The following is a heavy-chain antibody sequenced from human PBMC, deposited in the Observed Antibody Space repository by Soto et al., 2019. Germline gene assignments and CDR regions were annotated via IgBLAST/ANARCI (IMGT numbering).Heavy chain of an antibody. J-gene: IGHJ6*02. Sequence: PGGSLRLSCAASGFTFSSYAMSWVRQAPGKGLEWVSAISGSGGSTYYADSVKGRFTISRDNSKNTLYLQMNSLRAEDTAVYYYAKDQVVAGTYYYYYGMDGWGQGTTVTVSS. CDR2: ISGSGGST. V-gene: IGHV3-23*01. D-gene: IGHD6-19*01. CDR1: GFTFSSYA. CDR3: AKDQVVAGTYYYYYGMDG.